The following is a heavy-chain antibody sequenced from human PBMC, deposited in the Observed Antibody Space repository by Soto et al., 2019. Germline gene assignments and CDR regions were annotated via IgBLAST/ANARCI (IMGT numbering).Heavy chain of an antibody. V-gene: IGHV1-18*04. CDR3: ARIQNYYDSSGPFDY. Sequence: ASVKVSCKASGYTFTSYGISWVRQAPGQGLEWMGWISAYNGNTNYAQKLQGRVTMTTDTSTSTAYMELRSLRPDDTAVYYCARIQNYYDSSGPFDYWGQGTLVTVSS. CDR2: ISAYNGNT. J-gene: IGHJ4*02. D-gene: IGHD3-22*01. CDR1: GYTFTSYG.